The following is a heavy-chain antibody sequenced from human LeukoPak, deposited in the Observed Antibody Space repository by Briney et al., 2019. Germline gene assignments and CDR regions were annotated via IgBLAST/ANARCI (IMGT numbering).Heavy chain of an antibody. Sequence: GSLRLSCAASGFTLNNYLMSWVRPAPGKGLEWVSVLFTGGGRTLYADSVKGRFTISGDTSRTTLYLQMNGLRAEDTAVYYCAKECDYSPGHKFDLWGQGTLVTVSS. CDR3: AKECDYSPGHKFDL. CDR2: LFTGGGRT. V-gene: IGHV3-23*01. J-gene: IGHJ4*02. D-gene: IGHD3-10*01. CDR1: GFTLNNYL.